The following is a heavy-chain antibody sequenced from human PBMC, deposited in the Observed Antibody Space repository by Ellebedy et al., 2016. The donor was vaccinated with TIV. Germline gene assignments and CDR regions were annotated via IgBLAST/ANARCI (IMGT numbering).Heavy chain of an antibody. CDR3: ARELVFVGFDP. D-gene: IGHD2-15*01. CDR1: GFTFSSYW. CDR2: IKQDGSEK. V-gene: IGHV3-7*01. J-gene: IGHJ5*02. Sequence: GGSLRLXXAASGFTFSSYWMSWVRQAPGKGLEWVANIKQDGSEKYYVDSVKGRFTISRDNAKNSLYLQMNSLRAEDTAVYYCARELVFVGFDPWGQGTLVTVSS.